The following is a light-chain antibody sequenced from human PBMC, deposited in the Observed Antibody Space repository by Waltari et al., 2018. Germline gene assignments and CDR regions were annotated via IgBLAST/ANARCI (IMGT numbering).Light chain of an antibody. CDR2: GKN. J-gene: IGLJ2*01. V-gene: IGLV3-19*01. CDR3: NSRDSSGNHVL. Sequence: SSELTQDPAVSVALGQKVRSTCQGDSLRTYYASWYQQRPGPAPVLVIDGKNTRPSGIPDRFSGSSSGNTASLTISGAQAEDEADYYCNSRDSSGNHVLFGGGTKLTVL. CDR1: SLRTYY.